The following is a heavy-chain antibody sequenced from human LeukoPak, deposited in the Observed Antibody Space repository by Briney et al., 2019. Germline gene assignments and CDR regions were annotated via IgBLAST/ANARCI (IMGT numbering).Heavy chain of an antibody. D-gene: IGHD3-10*01. CDR1: GYTFTSYG. CDR3: ARVVRGIIQSKRSTWLDP. Sequence: ASVKVSCKASGYTFTSYGISWVRQAPGQGLEWMGWISAYHGNTNYAQKLQGRVTMTTDTSTSTAYMELRSLRSDDTAVYYCARVVRGIIQSKRSTWLDPWGQGTLVTVSS. V-gene: IGHV1-18*01. J-gene: IGHJ5*02. CDR2: ISAYHGNT.